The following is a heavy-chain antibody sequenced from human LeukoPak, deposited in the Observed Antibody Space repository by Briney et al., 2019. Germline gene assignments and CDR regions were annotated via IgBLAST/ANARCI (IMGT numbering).Heavy chain of an antibody. V-gene: IGHV1-18*04. J-gene: IGHJ5*02. Sequence: ASVTVSCKASGYTFTSYGISWVRQAPGQGLEWMGWSSAYNGNTNYAQKLQGRVTMTTDTSTSTAYMELRSLRSDDTAVYYCARDQGTSGYSYGYDWFDPWGQGTLVTVSS. CDR3: ARDQGTSGYSYGYDWFDP. CDR1: GYTFTSYG. D-gene: IGHD5-18*01. CDR2: SSAYNGNT.